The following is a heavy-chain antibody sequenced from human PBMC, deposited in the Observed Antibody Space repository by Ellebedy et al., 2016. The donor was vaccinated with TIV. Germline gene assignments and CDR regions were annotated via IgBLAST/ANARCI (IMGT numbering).Heavy chain of an antibody. D-gene: IGHD3-3*01. V-gene: IGHV4-61*01. CDR1: GGSISSSSYY. J-gene: IGHJ4*02. Sequence: MPSETLSLTCTVSGGSISSSSYYWSWIRQPPGKGLEWIGYIYYSESTNYNPSLKSRVTISVDTSKSQISLKLSSVAAADTAVYYCARGVNLYPTGPPTFLGWGRGTLVTVTS. CDR3: ARGVNLYPTGPPTFLG. CDR2: IYYSEST.